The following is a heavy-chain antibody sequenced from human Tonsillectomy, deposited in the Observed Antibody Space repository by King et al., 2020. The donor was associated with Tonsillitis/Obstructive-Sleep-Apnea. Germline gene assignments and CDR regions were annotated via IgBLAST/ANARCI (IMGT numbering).Heavy chain of an antibody. CDR2: INHSGST. J-gene: IGHJ4*02. CDR1: GGSFSGYY. V-gene: IGHV4-34*01. CDR3: ARGGVRGVGY. Sequence: VQLQQWGAGLLKPSETLSLTCAVYGGSFSGYYWSWIRQPPGKGLEWIGEINHSGSTNYNPSLKSRVTISVDTSKNQFSLKLSSVTAADTAVYYCARGGVRGVGYWGQGTLATVSS. D-gene: IGHD3-10*01.